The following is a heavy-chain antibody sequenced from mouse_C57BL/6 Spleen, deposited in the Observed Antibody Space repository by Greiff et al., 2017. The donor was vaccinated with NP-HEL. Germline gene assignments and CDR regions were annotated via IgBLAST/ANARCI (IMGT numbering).Heavy chain of an antibody. CDR2: INPSTGGT. V-gene: IGHV1-42*01. J-gene: IGHJ4*01. Sequence: VQLQQSGPELVKPGASVKISCKASGYSFTGYYMNWVKQSPEKSLEWIGEINPSTGGTTYNQKFKAKATLTVDKSSSTAYMQLKSLTSEDSAVYYCARGIYYGNYGGYAMDYWGQGTSVTVSS. D-gene: IGHD2-1*01. CDR1: GYSFTGYY. CDR3: ARGIYYGNYGGYAMDY.